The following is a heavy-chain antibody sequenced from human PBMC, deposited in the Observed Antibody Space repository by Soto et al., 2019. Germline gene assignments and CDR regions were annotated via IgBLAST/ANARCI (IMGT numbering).Heavy chain of an antibody. CDR1: GFTFSDYY. CDR2: ISSSSGSSI. CDR3: ARGATSYFYHYYYGMDV. V-gene: IGHV3-11*01. D-gene: IGHD2-21*01. J-gene: IGHJ6*02. Sequence: GGSLRLSCAASGFTFSDYYMNWIRQAPGKGLEWVSFISSSSGSSIYYADSVKGRFTISRDNAKNSLYLQMNSLRAEDTAVYYCARGATSYFYHYYYGMDVWGQGTTVTVSS.